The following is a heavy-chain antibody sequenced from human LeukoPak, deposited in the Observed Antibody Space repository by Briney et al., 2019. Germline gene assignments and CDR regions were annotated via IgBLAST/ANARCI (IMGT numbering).Heavy chain of an antibody. J-gene: IGHJ6*03. CDR2: IIPIFGTA. Sequence: ASVKVSCKASGGTFSSYAISWVRQAPGQGLEWMGGIIPIFGTANYAQKFQGRVTITADESTSTAYMELSSLRSEDTAVYYCARSGVLAVTTHYYYYMDVWGKGTTVTISS. D-gene: IGHD4-17*01. CDR3: ARSGVLAVTTHYYYYMDV. CDR1: GGTFSSYA. V-gene: IGHV1-69*13.